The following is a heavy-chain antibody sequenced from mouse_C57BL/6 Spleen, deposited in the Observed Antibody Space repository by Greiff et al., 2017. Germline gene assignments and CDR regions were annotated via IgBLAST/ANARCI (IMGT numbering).Heavy chain of an antibody. CDR3: ARAHSSGYVGYAMDY. D-gene: IGHD3-2*02. CDR2: IYPGSGST. V-gene: IGHV1-55*01. Sequence: QVQLQQPGAELVKPGASVKMSCKASGYTFTSYWITWVKQRPGQGLEWIGDIYPGSGSTNYNEKFKSKATLTVGTASSPAYMQLSSLTSKDSAVYYGARAHSSGYVGYAMDYWGQGTSVTVSS. J-gene: IGHJ4*01. CDR1: GYTFTSYW.